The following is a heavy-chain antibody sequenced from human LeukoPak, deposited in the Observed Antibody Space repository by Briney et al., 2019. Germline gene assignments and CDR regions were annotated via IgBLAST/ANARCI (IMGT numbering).Heavy chain of an antibody. CDR1: GFTFSSYW. V-gene: IGHV3-23*01. CDR2: ISGSGGST. J-gene: IGHJ4*02. CDR3: AKGGYCSGGSCPPDLDY. Sequence: GGSLRLSCAASGFTFSSYWMSWVRQAPGKGLEWVSAISGSGGSTYYADSVKGRFTISRDNSKNTLYLQMNSLRAEDTAVYYCAKGGYCSGGSCPPDLDYWGQGTLVTVSS. D-gene: IGHD2-15*01.